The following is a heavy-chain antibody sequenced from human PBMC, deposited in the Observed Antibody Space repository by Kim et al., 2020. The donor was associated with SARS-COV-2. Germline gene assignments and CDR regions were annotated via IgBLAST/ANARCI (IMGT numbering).Heavy chain of an antibody. CDR1: GGSISSYY. CDR2: IYYSGST. J-gene: IGHJ5*02. V-gene: IGHV4-59*08. CDR3: ARLPHGGGPLGWFDP. D-gene: IGHD2-15*01. Sequence: SETLSLTCTVSGGSISSYYWSWIRQPPGKGLEWIGYIYYSGSTNYNPSLKSRVTISVDTSKNQFSLKLSSVTAADTAVYYCARLPHGGGPLGWFDPWGQGTLVTVSS.